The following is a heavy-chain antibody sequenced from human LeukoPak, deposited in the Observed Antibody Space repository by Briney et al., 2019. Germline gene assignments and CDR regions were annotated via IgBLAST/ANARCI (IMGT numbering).Heavy chain of an antibody. Sequence: SETLSLTCTVSGGSITSYYWSWIRQPPGKGLEWIGYIYYSGSTNYNPSLKSRVTISVDTSKNRFSLKLSSVTAADTAVYYCARAYGSGNYYFDYWGQGTLVTVSS. V-gene: IGHV4-59*01. J-gene: IGHJ4*02. CDR3: ARAYGSGNYYFDY. CDR1: GGSITSYY. D-gene: IGHD3-10*01. CDR2: IYYSGST.